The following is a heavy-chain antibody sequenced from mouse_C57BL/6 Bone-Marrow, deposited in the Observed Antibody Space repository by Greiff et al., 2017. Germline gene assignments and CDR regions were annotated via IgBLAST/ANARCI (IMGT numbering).Heavy chain of an antibody. CDR1: GYTFTDYY. CDR2: INPNNGGT. CDR3: ARRGDYDVLWYFDV. V-gene: IGHV1-26*01. Sequence: EVQLQQSGPELVKPGASVKISCKASGYTFTDYYMNWVKQSHGKSLEWIGDINPNNGGTSYNQKFKGKATLTVDKSSSTAYMELRSLTSEDTAVYYCARRGDYDVLWYFDVWGTGTTVTVSS. D-gene: IGHD2-4*01. J-gene: IGHJ1*03.